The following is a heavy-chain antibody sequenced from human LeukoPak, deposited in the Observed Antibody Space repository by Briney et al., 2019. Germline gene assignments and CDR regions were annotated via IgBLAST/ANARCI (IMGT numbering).Heavy chain of an antibody. Sequence: SETLSLTCNVSGGSISSYYWTWTRQSAGKGLEWIGRISASGSTNYNPSLKSRVTVSVDTSNNHFFLNLSSVTAADTAVYWCAREARDSRHLDLWGQGTLVTVSS. D-gene: IGHD3-22*01. V-gene: IGHV4-4*07. CDR2: ISASGST. J-gene: IGHJ5*02. CDR3: AREARDSRHLDL. CDR1: GGSISSYY.